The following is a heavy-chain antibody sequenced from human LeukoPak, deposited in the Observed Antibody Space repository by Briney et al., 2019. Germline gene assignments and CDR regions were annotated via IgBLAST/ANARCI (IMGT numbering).Heavy chain of an antibody. CDR1: GFTFSSYA. D-gene: IGHD5-18*01. V-gene: IGHV3-30-3*01. CDR3: ASQYTAMVLKYDAFDI. CDR2: ISYDGSNK. J-gene: IGHJ3*02. Sequence: GGSLRLSCAASGFTFSSYAMHWVRQAPGKGLEWVAVISYDGSNKYYADSVKGRFTISRDNSKNTLYLQMNSLRAGDTAVYYCASQYTAMVLKYDAFDIWGQGTMVTVSS.